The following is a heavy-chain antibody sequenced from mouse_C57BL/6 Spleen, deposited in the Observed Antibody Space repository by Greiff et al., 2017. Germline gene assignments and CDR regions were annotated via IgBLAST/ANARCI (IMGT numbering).Heavy chain of an antibody. J-gene: IGHJ2*01. CDR2: IHPNSGST. D-gene: IGHD1-1*01. V-gene: IGHV1-64*01. CDR3: AKDYGSSRYYFDY. CDR1: GYTFTSYW. Sequence: QVQLQQPGAELVKPGASVKLSCKASGYTFTSYWMHWVKQRPGQGLEWIGMIHPNSGSTNYNEKFKSKATLTVDKSYSTAYMQLSSLTSEDSAVYYCAKDYGSSRYYFDYWGQGTTLTVSS.